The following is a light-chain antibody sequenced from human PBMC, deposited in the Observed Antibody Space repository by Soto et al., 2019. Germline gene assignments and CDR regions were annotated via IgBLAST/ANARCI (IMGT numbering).Light chain of an antibody. Sequence: EIVLAQSPGTLSLSPGESATLSCRASQSVSSSFLAWYQQKAGQAPRLLIYGASRRATGIPDRFSGSGSGKDFTLTSSRLEPEDFAVYYCQQYVSSPGAFDQGTKVEI. CDR2: GAS. CDR1: QSVSSSF. CDR3: QQYVSSPGA. J-gene: IGKJ1*01. V-gene: IGKV3-20*01.